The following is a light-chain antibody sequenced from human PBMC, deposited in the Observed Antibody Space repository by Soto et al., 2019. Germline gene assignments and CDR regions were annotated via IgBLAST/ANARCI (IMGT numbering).Light chain of an antibody. CDR1: QSVSSNF. CDR3: QQYNNWPPWT. J-gene: IGKJ1*01. Sequence: EIVLTQSPGTLSLSPGERATLSCRASQSVSSNFLAWYQQKPGQAPRLIIYGASTRATGIPDRFSGSGSGTDFTLTVSRLETEDFAVYYCQQYNNWPPWTFGQGTKVDIK. CDR2: GAS. V-gene: IGKV3-20*01.